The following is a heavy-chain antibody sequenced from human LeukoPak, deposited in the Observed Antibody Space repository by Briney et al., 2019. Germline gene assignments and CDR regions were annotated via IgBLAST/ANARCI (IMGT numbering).Heavy chain of an antibody. CDR1: GFIFSGYG. CDR2: ISYDGSNK. CDR3: AKEVSDYVTYYYMDV. D-gene: IGHD4-17*01. J-gene: IGHJ6*03. V-gene: IGHV3-30*18. Sequence: GGSLRLSCAASGFIFSGYGMHWVRQAPGKGLEWVAVISYDGSNKYYADSVKGRFTISRDNSKNTLYLQMNNLTTEDTAVYYCAKEVSDYVTYYYMDVWGKGTTVTVSS.